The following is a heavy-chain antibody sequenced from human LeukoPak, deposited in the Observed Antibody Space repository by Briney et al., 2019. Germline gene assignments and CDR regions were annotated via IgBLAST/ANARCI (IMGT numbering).Heavy chain of an antibody. Sequence: ASVKVSCKASGGTFSSYAISWGRQAPGQGLEWMGGIIPIVGTANYAQKFQGRVTITADESTSTDYMELSSLRSEDTAVYYCATTAPPLVVPAAPYYYGMDVWGKGTTVTVSS. J-gene: IGHJ6*04. CDR3: ATTAPPLVVPAAPYYYGMDV. CDR1: GGTFSSYA. D-gene: IGHD2-2*01. CDR2: IIPIVGTA. V-gene: IGHV1-69*13.